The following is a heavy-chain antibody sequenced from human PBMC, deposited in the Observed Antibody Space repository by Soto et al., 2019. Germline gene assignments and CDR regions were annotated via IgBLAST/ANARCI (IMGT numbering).Heavy chain of an antibody. J-gene: IGHJ5*02. Sequence: QVQLVQSGAEVKKPGASVKVSCKASGYTFTSYGISWVRQAPGQGLEWMGWISVYNGNTNYAQKPQGRVTMTTDTSPRTAYMDRRSLGSEETAVYYCASDMGGYPWDWFDPWGQGTLFTVSS. CDR1: GYTFTSYG. D-gene: IGHD3-16*01. CDR3: ASDMGGYPWDWFDP. CDR2: ISVYNGNT. V-gene: IGHV1-18*01.